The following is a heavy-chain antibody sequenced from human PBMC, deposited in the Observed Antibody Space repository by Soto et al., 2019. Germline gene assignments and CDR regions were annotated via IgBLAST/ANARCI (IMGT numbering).Heavy chain of an antibody. D-gene: IGHD4-4*01. CDR2: IYHSGST. J-gene: IGHJ4*02. CDR1: GGAISSSNW. CDR3: AREASNTSPCYFAY. Sequence: QVQLQESGPGLVKPSGTLSLTCAVSGGAISSSNWWRWVRQSPVKGLEWIGEIYHSGSTNYNPSLKSRVTMSVDKSKNQCSLNLNSVTAADTAVYYWAREASNTSPCYFAYWAREPGSPSPQ. V-gene: IGHV4-4*02.